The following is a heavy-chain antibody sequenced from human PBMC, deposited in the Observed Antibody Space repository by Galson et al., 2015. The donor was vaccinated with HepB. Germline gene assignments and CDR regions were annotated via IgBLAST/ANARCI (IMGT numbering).Heavy chain of an antibody. V-gene: IGHV3-48*04. Sequence: SLRLSCAASGFTFSSYSMNWVRQAPGKGLEWVSYISSSSSTIYYADSVKGRFTISRDNAKNSLYLQMNSLRAEDTAVYYCARGQWLAIDYWGQGTLVTVSS. CDR1: GFTFSSYS. D-gene: IGHD6-19*01. CDR2: ISSSSSTI. CDR3: ARGQWLAIDY. J-gene: IGHJ4*02.